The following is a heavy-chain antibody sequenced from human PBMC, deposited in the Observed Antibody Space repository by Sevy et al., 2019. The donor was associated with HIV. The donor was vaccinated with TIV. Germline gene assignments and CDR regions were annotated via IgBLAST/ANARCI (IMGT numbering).Heavy chain of an antibody. CDR2: IKFDGSEK. CDR3: ARGRYCSGGGCYIDY. V-gene: IGHV3-7*01. J-gene: IGHJ4*02. Sequence: GGSLRLSCAAPGFIFSGYWMTWVRQAPGKGLDWVANIKFDGSEKYYVDSVKGRFTISRDNAKNSLFLQMNSLRAADTAVYYCARGRYCSGGGCYIDYWGQGTLVTVSS. CDR1: GFIFSGYW. D-gene: IGHD2-15*01.